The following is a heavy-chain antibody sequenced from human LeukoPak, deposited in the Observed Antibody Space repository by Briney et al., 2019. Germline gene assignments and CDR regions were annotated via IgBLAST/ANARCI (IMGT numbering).Heavy chain of an antibody. CDR1: GGTFSSYA. Sequence: SVRVSCKASGGTFSSYAISWVRQAPGQGLEWMGGIIPIFGTANYAQKFQGRVTITTDESTSTAYMELSSLRSEDTAVYYCARGRDNWNLPSNWFDPWGQGTLVTVSS. D-gene: IGHD1-20*01. CDR3: ARGRDNWNLPSNWFDP. CDR2: IIPIFGTA. J-gene: IGHJ5*02. V-gene: IGHV1-69*05.